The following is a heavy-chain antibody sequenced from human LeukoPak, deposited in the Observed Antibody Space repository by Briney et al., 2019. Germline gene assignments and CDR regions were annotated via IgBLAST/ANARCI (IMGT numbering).Heavy chain of an antibody. Sequence: ASVKVSCKASGYTFTSYYMHWVRQAPGQGLEWMGIINPSGGSTSYAQKFQGRVTMTTDTSTSTAYMGLRSLRSDDTAVYYCAATAAISSSSFYYFDYWGQGTLVTVSS. CDR2: INPSGGST. D-gene: IGHD6-6*01. CDR1: GYTFTSYY. J-gene: IGHJ4*02. CDR3: AATAAISSSSFYYFDY. V-gene: IGHV1-46*01.